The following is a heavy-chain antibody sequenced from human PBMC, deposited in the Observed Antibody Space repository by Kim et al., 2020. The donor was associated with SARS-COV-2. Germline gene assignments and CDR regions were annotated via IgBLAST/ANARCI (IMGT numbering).Heavy chain of an antibody. CDR3: WRGEDVYDNIAFDN. V-gene: IGHV3-30*01. J-gene: IGHJ3*02. Sequence: ADTVKGRYTITRDNSQNTMYLQMNSLRAEDTAVYYCWRGEDVYDNIAFDNWGQGTMVTVSS. D-gene: IGHD3-10*01.